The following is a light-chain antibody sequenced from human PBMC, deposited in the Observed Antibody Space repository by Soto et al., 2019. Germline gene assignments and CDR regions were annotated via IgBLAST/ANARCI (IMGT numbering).Light chain of an antibody. CDR1: QGISNY. V-gene: IGKV1-27*01. Sequence: DIQMTQSPSSLSASVGDRVTITCRASQGISNYLAWYQQIPGKVPKLLISAASTLQSGVPSRFSGSGSGPDFTLTISSLQPEDAATYYCQKYTTVPAFGGGTKVEIK. CDR2: AAS. CDR3: QKYTTVPA. J-gene: IGKJ4*01.